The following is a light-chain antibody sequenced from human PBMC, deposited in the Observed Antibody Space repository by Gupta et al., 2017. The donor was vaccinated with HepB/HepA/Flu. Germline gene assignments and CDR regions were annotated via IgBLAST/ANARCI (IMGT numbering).Light chain of an antibody. CDR2: AAS. J-gene: IGKJ3*01. CDR1: HDVGTY. Sequence: DIQMTQSPASLSASVGDRVTITCRASHDVGTYLAWYRQKPGKVPEVLIFAASTLQSGVPSRFSGSGSGTYFTLTISNLQPDDLATYYCQNYNSVPFTFGHGTTLDIK. V-gene: IGKV1-27*01. CDR3: QNYNSVPFT.